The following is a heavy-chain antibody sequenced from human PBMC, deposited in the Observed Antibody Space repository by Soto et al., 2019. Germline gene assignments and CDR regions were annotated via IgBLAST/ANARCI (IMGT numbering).Heavy chain of an antibody. D-gene: IGHD1-1*01. CDR1: GFTFSNYA. Sequence: GGSLRLSCAASGFTFSNYAMNWVRQAPGKGLEWVSSISGRGGSTYYADSVKGRCTISRDNSKNTLYLQMNSLRAEDTAVYYCATRTTWSGTHLDHWGRGTLVTVSS. CDR2: ISGRGGST. J-gene: IGHJ4*02. CDR3: ATRTTWSGTHLDH. V-gene: IGHV3-23*01.